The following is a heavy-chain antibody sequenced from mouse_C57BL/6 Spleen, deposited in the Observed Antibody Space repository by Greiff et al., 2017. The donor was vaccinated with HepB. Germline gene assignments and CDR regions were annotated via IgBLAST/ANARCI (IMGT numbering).Heavy chain of an antibody. CDR2: ISSGSSTI. D-gene: IGHD2-4*01. Sequence: EVHLVESGGGLVKPRGSLKLSCAASGFTFSDYGMHWVRQAPEKGLEWVAYISSGSSTIYYADTVKGRFTISRDNAKNTLFLQMTSLRSEDTAMYYCARIYYDYDGFAYWGQGTLVTVSA. J-gene: IGHJ3*01. CDR1: GFTFSDYG. V-gene: IGHV5-17*01. CDR3: ARIYYDYDGFAY.